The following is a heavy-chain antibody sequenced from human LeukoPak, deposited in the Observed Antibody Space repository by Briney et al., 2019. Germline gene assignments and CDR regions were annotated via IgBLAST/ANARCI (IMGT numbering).Heavy chain of an antibody. CDR2: IYYSGST. CDR1: GGSISSGGYY. V-gene: IGHV4-31*03. Sequence: SQTLSLTCTVSGGSISSGGYYWSWIRQHPGKGLEWIGYIYYSGSTYYNPSLKSRVTISVDTSKNQFSLKLSSVTAADTAVYYCARYSSSPARAFDYWGQGTLVTVSS. CDR3: ARYSSSPARAFDY. D-gene: IGHD2-2*02. J-gene: IGHJ4*02.